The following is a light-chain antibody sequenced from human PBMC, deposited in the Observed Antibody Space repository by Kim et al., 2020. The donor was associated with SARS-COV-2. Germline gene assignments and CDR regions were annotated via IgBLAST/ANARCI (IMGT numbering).Light chain of an antibody. CDR3: QQSYITPPS. V-gene: IGKV1-39*01. Sequence: SGSAGYRVTITCRASQSISHYLNGYQQKPGRAPKLLIYVASTLQSGVPSRFSGSGSGTDFTLTISSLQPKDFTSYYCQQSYITPPSFGQGTKLEI. J-gene: IGKJ2*01. CDR2: VAS. CDR1: QSISHY.